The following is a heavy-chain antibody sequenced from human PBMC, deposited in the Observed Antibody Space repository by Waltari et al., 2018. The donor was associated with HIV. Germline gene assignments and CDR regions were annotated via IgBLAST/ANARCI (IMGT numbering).Heavy chain of an antibody. V-gene: IGHV4-61*02. CDR1: GGSITSGDYY. J-gene: IGHJ2*01. CDR2: GYTSGSA. Sequence: QVQLQESGPGLVKPSQTLSLTCTVSGGSITSGDYYWTWIRQPAGKGLEWIGRGYTSGSANHNPSLRSRVTMSLDTSKNQFSLKLTSVTAADTAVYYCARGLDILTGHYHWFLDVWGRGTLVTVSS. D-gene: IGHD3-9*01. CDR3: ARGLDILTGHYHWFLDV.